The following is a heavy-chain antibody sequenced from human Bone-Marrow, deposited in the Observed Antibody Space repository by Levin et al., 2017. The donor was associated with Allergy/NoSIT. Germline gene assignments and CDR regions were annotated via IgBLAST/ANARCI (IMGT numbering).Heavy chain of an antibody. CDR3: ARRGGRPNGVCYRCYYYGMDV. D-gene: IGHD2-8*01. J-gene: IGHJ6*02. CDR1: GGTFSSYA. Sequence: SVKVSCKASGGTFSSYAISWVRQAPGQGLEWMGGIIPIFGTANYAQKFQGRVTITADESTSTAYMELSSLRSEDTAVYYCARRGGRPNGVCYRCYYYGMDVWGQGTTVTVSS. V-gene: IGHV1-69*13. CDR2: IIPIFGTA.